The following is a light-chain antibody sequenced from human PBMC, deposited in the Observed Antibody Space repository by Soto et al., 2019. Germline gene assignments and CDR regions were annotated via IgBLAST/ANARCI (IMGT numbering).Light chain of an antibody. J-gene: IGKJ1*01. Sequence: EIVLTQSPGTLSVSPGERATLSCRASQSVGGNVAWYQQKPGQAPRLLIYYASTRATAIPARFSGSGSGTEFTLTISSLQSEDFAVYFCLQYNDWPRTFGQGTKVDIK. CDR1: QSVGGN. CDR3: LQYNDWPRT. V-gene: IGKV3-15*01. CDR2: YAS.